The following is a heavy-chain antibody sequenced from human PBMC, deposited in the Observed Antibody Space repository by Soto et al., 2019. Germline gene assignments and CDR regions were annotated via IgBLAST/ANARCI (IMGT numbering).Heavy chain of an antibody. CDR2: MNPNSGNT. CDR3: ARGFPPLDLNYYSYYMDV. V-gene: IGHV1-8*01. J-gene: IGHJ6*03. D-gene: IGHD2-2*03. CDR1: GYTFTSYD. Sequence: ASVKVSCKASGYTFTSYDINWVRQATGQGLEWMGWMNPNSGNTGYAQKFQGRVTMTRNTSISTAYMELSSLRSEDTAVYYCARGFPPLDLNYYSYYMDVWGKGTTVTVSS.